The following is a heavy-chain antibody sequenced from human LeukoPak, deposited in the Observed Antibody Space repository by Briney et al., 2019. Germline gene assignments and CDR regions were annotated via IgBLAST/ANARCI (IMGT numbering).Heavy chain of an antibody. Sequence: PSDTLSLTRTVSGGSISTYYWSWIRQPPGKGLEWIGNIYYSGSTNYNPSLKSRVTILVDTSKNQFSLELSSVTAADTAVYYCARVGVPAALGLNWFDPWGQGTLVTVSS. D-gene: IGHD2-2*01. CDR2: IYYSGST. V-gene: IGHV4-59*07. CDR1: GGSISTYY. J-gene: IGHJ5*02. CDR3: ARVGVPAALGLNWFDP.